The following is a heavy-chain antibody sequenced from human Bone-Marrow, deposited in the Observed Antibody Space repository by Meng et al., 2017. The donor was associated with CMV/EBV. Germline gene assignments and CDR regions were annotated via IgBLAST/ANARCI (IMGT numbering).Heavy chain of an antibody. J-gene: IGHJ4*02. CDR2: ISSSSSYI. V-gene: IGHV3-21*01. D-gene: IGHD2-21*02. CDR1: GFTFSSYS. CDR3: AREFGCGGDCYWGGLGY. Sequence: EVQLVESGGGLVKPGGSLRPSCAPCGFTFSSYSMNWVRQAPGKGLEWVSSISSSSSYIYYADSVKGRFTISRDNAKNSLYLQMNSLRAEDTAVYYCAREFGCGGDCYWGGLGYWGQGTLVTVSS.